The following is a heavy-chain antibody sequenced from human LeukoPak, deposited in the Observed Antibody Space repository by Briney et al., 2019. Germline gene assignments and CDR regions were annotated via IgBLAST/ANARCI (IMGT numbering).Heavy chain of an antibody. D-gene: IGHD2-2*01. J-gene: IGHJ6*03. V-gene: IGHV4-30-4*08. CDR3: AREKIVVVPTAAYYMGV. CDR2: IYYSGST. Sequence: KPSQTLTLTCTVSGGSISSGDYYWSWIRQPPGKGLEWIGYIYYSGSTYYKPSLKSRVTISVDTSKNQFSLKLSSVTAADTAVCYCAREKIVVVPTAAYYMGVWGKGTTVTVSS. CDR1: GGSISSGDYY.